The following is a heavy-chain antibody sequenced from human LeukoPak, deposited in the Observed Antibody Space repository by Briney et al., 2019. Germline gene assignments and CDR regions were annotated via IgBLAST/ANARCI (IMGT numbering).Heavy chain of an antibody. D-gene: IGHD2-21*01. CDR2: VYYSGST. CDR3: ARDQDCTSPGGCDAFDI. CDR1: GGSLTSYY. V-gene: IGHV4-59*01. J-gene: IGHJ3*02. Sequence: SETLSLTCTVSGGSLTSYYWGWIRQPPGKGLEWLGHVYYSGSTNYNPSLQSRITVSIDASRIQFSLRVTSVTAADTAVYYCARDQDCTSPGGCDAFDIWGQGTMVTVSS.